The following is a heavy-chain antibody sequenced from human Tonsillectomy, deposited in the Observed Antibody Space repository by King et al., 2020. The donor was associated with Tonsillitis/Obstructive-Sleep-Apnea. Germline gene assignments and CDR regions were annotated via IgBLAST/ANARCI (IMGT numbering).Heavy chain of an antibody. D-gene: IGHD3-3*01. CDR2: ISWNSGSI. V-gene: IGHV3-9*01. CDR3: AKDFSYDFWSAKNAFDI. CDR1: GFTFDDYA. Sequence: VQLVESGGGLVQPGSSLRLSCAASGFTFDDYAMHWVRQAPGKGLEWVSGISWNSGSIGYADSVKGRFTISRDNAKNSLYLQMNSLRAEDTALYYCAKDFSYDFWSAKNAFDIWGQGTMVTVSS. J-gene: IGHJ3*02.